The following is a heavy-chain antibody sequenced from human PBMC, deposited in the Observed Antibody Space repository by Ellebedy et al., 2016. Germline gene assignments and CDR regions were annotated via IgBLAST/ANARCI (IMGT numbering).Heavy chain of an antibody. CDR3: GRDSGYYYGSGSSGALDI. CDR1: GDTFSSYA. V-gene: IGHV1-69*13. D-gene: IGHD3-10*01. Sequence: SVKVSXKASGDTFSSYAISWVRQAPGQGLEWMGGIIPVFATADYAQKFQGRLTITADESTSTAYMELSSLRSEDTAVYYCGRDSGYYYGSGSSGALDIWGQGTMVTVSS. CDR2: IIPVFATA. J-gene: IGHJ3*02.